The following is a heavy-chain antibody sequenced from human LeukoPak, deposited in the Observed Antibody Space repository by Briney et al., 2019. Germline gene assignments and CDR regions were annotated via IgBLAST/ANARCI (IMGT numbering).Heavy chain of an antibody. V-gene: IGHV4-4*07. Sequence: PSETLSLACTVSGASVRSSYWSWIRQSAGKGLEWIGHIYASGKTNYNPSLKSRVTISVDTSKNQFSLKLSSVTAADTAVYYCAGGYSSGWYFDYWGQGTLVTVSS. D-gene: IGHD6-19*01. CDR2: IYASGKT. J-gene: IGHJ4*02. CDR1: GASVRSSY. CDR3: AGGYSSGWYFDY.